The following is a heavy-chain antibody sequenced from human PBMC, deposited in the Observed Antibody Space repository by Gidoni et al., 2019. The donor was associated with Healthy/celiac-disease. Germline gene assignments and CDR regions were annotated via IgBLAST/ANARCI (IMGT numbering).Heavy chain of an antibody. CDR2: IYYSGST. D-gene: IGHD2-15*01. J-gene: IGHJ5*02. CDR1: GGSISSSSYY. Sequence: QLQLQESGPGLVKTSETLSLTCTVSGGSISSSSYYWGWIRQPPGKGLEWFGSIYYSGSTYYHPSLKSRVTISVDTSKNQFSLKLSSVTAADTAVYYCAREYCSGGSCYSDWRWFDPWGQGTLVTVSS. CDR3: AREYCSGGSCYSDWRWFDP. V-gene: IGHV4-39*02.